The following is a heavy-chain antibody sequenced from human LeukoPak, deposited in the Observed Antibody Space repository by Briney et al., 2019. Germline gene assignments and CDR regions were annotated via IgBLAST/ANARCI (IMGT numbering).Heavy chain of an antibody. CDR3: ARAIAATGAY. V-gene: IGHV3-7*04. CDR2: IKEDGSKK. J-gene: IGHJ4*02. CDR1: GFTLSTYW. Sequence: PGGSLRLSCADSGFTLSTYWISWVRQAPGKGLEWVANIKEDGSKKYYVDSVKGRFTISRDNAKNAVFLQMNSLRAEDTAVYYCARAIAATGAYWGQGTLVTVSS. D-gene: IGHD1-1*01.